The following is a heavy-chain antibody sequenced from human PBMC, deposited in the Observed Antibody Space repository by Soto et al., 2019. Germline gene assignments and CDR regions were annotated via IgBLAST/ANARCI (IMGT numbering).Heavy chain of an antibody. V-gene: IGHV3-23*01. D-gene: IGHD6-13*01. Sequence: GGSLRLSCAASGFTFSSYAMSWVRQAPGKGLEWVSAISGSGGSTYYADSVKGRFTISRDNSKNTLYLQMNSLRAEDTAVYYCAKLGSSWVSYYYYYYGMDVWGQGTTVTVSS. CDR3: AKLGSSWVSYYYYYYGMDV. CDR1: GFTFSSYA. J-gene: IGHJ6*01. CDR2: ISGSGGST.